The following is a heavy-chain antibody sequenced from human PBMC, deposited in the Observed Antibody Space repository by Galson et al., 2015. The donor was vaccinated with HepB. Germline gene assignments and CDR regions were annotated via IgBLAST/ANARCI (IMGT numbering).Heavy chain of an antibody. J-gene: IGHJ6*02. Sequence: SLRLSCAASGFTFSSYAMHWVRQAPGKGLEWVSYISSSSSYTNYADSVKGRFTISRDNAKNSLYLQMNSLRAEDTAVYYCARDRWVVPAATGGMDVWGQGTTVTVSS. V-gene: IGHV3-21*05. CDR2: ISSSSSYT. CDR1: GFTFSSYA. CDR3: ARDRWVVPAATGGMDV. D-gene: IGHD2-2*01.